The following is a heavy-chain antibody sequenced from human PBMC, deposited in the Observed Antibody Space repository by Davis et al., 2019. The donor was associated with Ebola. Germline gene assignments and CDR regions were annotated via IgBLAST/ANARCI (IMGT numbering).Heavy chain of an antibody. D-gene: IGHD2-15*01. CDR1: GYTFTSYY. Sequence: ASVKVSCKASGYTFTSYYMHWVRQAPGQGLEWMGWINPNSGGTNYAQKFQGRVTMTTDTSTSTAYMELRSLRSDDTAVYYCARAISRYCSGGSCYWGWFDPWGQGTLVTVSS. CDR3: ARAISRYCSGGSCYWGWFDP. J-gene: IGHJ5*02. CDR2: INPNSGGT. V-gene: IGHV1-2*02.